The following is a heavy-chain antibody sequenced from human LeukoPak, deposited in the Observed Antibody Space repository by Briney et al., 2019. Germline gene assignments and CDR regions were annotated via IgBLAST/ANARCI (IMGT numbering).Heavy chain of an antibody. D-gene: IGHD2-2*01. CDR3: ARDRGYCSSTSCYYYYYYMDV. CDR1: GFTFDDYG. J-gene: IGHJ6*03. Sequence: GGSLRLSCAASGFTFDDYGMSWVRQAPGKGLEWVSGINRNGGSTGYADSVEGRFTISRDNAKNSLYLQMNSLRAEDTALYYCARDRGYCSSTSCYYYYYYMDVWGKGTTVTVSS. V-gene: IGHV3-20*04. CDR2: INRNGGST.